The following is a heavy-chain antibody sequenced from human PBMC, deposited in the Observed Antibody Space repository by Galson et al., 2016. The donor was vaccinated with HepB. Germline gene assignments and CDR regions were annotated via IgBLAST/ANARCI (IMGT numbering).Heavy chain of an antibody. CDR1: GFTFSNAW. V-gene: IGHV3-15*01. J-gene: IGHJ4*02. CDR3: TASGSPGLDY. CDR2: IKSKTHGGTT. D-gene: IGHD3-10*01. Sequence: SLSLSCAASGFTFSNAWMTWVRQAPGKGLEWVGRIKSKTHGGTTDYAAPVKGRFTISRDDSKNTLYLQMNSLKTEDTAVYYCTASGSPGLDYWGQGTLVTVSS.